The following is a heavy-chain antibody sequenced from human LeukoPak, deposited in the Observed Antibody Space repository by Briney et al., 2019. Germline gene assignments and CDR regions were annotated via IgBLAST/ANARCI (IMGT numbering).Heavy chain of an antibody. D-gene: IGHD2-15*01. J-gene: IGHJ4*02. Sequence: GGSLRLSCAASGFTFSSYSMNWVRQAPGKGLEWVSSISSSSSYIYYADSVKGRFTISRDNAKNSLYLQMNSLRAEDTAVYYCARDLGDDAGGSPHFDYWGQGTLVTVSS. CDR2: ISSSSSYI. CDR1: GFTFSSYS. CDR3: ARDLGDDAGGSPHFDY. V-gene: IGHV3-21*04.